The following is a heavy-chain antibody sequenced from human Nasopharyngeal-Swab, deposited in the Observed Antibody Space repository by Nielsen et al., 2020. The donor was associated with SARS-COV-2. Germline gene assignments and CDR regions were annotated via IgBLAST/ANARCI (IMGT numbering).Heavy chain of an antibody. CDR3: ATHTYYYDSSGQIDY. V-gene: IGHV3-66*01. Sequence: GASLKISCAASGFTFSSYGLNWVRQAPGKGLEWVSVVYSDGTTHYAESVKGRFTISRDNAKNSLYLQMNSLIAEDTAVYYCATHTYYYDSSGQIDYWGQGTLVTVSS. CDR1: GFTFSSYG. CDR2: VYSDGTT. J-gene: IGHJ4*02. D-gene: IGHD3-22*01.